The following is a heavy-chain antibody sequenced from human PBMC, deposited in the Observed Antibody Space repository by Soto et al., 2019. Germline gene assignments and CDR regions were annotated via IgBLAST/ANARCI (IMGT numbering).Heavy chain of an antibody. Sequence: PSETLSLTGTGSGGSISSYYWSCIRQPPGKGLEWIGYIYYSGSTNYNPSLKSRVTISVDTSKNQFSLKLSSVTAADTAVYYCARDLADEYSNDYGWFDPWGQGTLVTVSS. D-gene: IGHD6-6*01. V-gene: IGHV4-59*01. J-gene: IGHJ5*02. CDR1: GGSISSYY. CDR3: ARDLADEYSNDYGWFDP. CDR2: IYYSGST.